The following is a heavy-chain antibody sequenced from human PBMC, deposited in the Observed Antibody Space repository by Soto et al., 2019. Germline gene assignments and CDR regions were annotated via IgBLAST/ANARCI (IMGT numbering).Heavy chain of an antibody. CDR1: GFTFSSYG. J-gene: IGHJ4*02. CDR2: IWYDGNKK. CDR3: ARDRDYGDYLDY. D-gene: IGHD4-17*01. V-gene: IGHV3-33*01. Sequence: PGGSLRLSCAASGFTFSSYGMHWVLQAPGKGLEWVAVIWYDGNKKYYKDSVKGRFTISRDNSKNTLYLQMNSLRAEDTAVYYCARDRDYGDYLDYWGQGTLVTVSS.